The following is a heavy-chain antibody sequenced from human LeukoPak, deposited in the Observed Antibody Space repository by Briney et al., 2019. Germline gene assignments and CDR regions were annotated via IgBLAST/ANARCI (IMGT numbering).Heavy chain of an antibody. CDR1: GGTFSSYA. D-gene: IGHD6-25*01. V-gene: IGHV1-69*05. CDR2: IIPIFGTA. CDR3: ASRLLAAGYFDH. Sequence: SVKVSCKASGGTFSSYAINWVRQAPGQGLEWMGGIIPIFGTANYAQKFQGRVTITTDESTSTAYMELSSLRSEDTAVYYCASRLLAAGYFDHWGQGTLVTVSS. J-gene: IGHJ4*02.